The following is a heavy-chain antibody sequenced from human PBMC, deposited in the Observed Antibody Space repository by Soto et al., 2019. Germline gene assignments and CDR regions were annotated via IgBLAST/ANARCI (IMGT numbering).Heavy chain of an antibody. J-gene: IGHJ4*02. D-gene: IGHD4-17*01. CDR2: ISYDGSNK. V-gene: IGHV3-30*18. Sequence: GGSLRLSCAASGFTFSSYGMHWVRQAPGKGLEWVAVISYDGSNKYYADSVKGRFTISRDNSKNTLYLQMNSLRAEDTAVYYCAKDYSRPSYGDYGIANDYWGQGTLVTVSS. CDR1: GFTFSSYG. CDR3: AKDYSRPSYGDYGIANDY.